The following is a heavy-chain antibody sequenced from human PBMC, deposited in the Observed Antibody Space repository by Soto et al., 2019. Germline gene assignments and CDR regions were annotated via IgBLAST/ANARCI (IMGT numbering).Heavy chain of an antibody. J-gene: IGHJ4*02. V-gene: IGHV3-33*01. Sequence: GGSLRLSCAASGFTFSSYGMHWVRQAPGKGLEWVAVICFSGSTIYYADSVKGLFTVSRDNARYSLYLQMNSLRAEDTAVYYCARLGQFDYWGQGTLVTVSS. D-gene: IGHD7-27*01. CDR3: ARLGQFDY. CDR1: GFTFSSYG. CDR2: ICFSGSTI.